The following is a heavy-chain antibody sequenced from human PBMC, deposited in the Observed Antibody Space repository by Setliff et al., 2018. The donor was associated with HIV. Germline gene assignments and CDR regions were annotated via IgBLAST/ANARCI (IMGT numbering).Heavy chain of an antibody. D-gene: IGHD3-10*01. Sequence: PSETLSLTCAVSGGSFTGYYWSGIRQTPGKGLEWIAEINHSGSTNYNTSLKSRVTLSVDATKNQFSLKVKSVTAADTATDYCAKKGRDDNGSGVTTDCFDDWGQGTPVTVSS. CDR2: INHSGST. CDR3: AKKGRDDNGSGVTTDCFDD. V-gene: IGHV4-34*01. CDR1: GGSFTGYY. J-gene: IGHJ4*02.